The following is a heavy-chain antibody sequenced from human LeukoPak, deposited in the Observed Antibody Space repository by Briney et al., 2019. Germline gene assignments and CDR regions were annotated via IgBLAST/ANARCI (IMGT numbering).Heavy chain of an antibody. CDR1: GYTFTSYD. J-gene: IGHJ4*02. CDR2: INPNSGNT. Sequence: ASVKVSCKASGYTFTSYDINWVRQATGQGLEWMGWINPNSGNTGYAQKFQGRVTMTRNTSISTAYMELSSMRSEDTAVYYCARGMPYGSGSSWSFDYWGQGTLVTVSS. D-gene: IGHD3-10*01. CDR3: ARGMPYGSGSSWSFDY. V-gene: IGHV1-8*01.